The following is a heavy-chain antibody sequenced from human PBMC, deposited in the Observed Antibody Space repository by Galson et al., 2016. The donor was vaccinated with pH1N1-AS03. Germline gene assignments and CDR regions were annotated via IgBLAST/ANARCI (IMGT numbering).Heavy chain of an antibody. CDR3: ARSGSGSFYEGDF. CDR2: IGTYT. V-gene: IGHV1-18*01. Sequence: SCKASGYTFTNYGISWVRQAPGQGLEYMGWIGTYTIYAQKLQGRVTMTTDTSTSTAYMELRGLRSDDTAVYYCARSGSGSFYEGDFWGQGALVSVSS. CDR1: GYTFTNYG. J-gene: IGHJ4*02. D-gene: IGHD3-10*01.